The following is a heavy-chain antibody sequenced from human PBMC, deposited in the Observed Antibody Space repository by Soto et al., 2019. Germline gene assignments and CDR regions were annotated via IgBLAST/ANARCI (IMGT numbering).Heavy chain of an antibody. D-gene: IGHD3-10*01. CDR3: AKDPTYYYGSGSYYRSAHYDY. CDR1: GFTFSSYG. Sequence: QVQLVESGGGVVQPGRSLRLSCAASGFTFSSYGMHWVRQAPGKGLEWVAVISYDGSNKYYADSVKGRFTISRDNSKNTLYLQMNSLRAEDTAVYYCAKDPTYYYGSGSYYRSAHYDYWGQGTLVTVSS. J-gene: IGHJ4*02. V-gene: IGHV3-30*18. CDR2: ISYDGSNK.